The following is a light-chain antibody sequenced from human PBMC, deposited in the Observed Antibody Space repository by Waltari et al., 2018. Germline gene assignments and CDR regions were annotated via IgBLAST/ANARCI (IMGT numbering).Light chain of an antibody. Sequence: AIQLTQSPSSLSASVGDRVTIACRASQDINSDLAWYQQKPGKAPKLLIYYASSLQSGVPSRFSGSGSGTDFTLTISSLQPDDFATYYCQQYNSYLTFGPGTKVDIK. CDR1: QDINSD. CDR3: QQYNSYLT. CDR2: YAS. J-gene: IGKJ3*01. V-gene: IGKV1-13*02.